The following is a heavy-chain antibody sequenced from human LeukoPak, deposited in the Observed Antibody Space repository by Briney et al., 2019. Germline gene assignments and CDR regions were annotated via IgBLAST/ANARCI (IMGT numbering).Heavy chain of an antibody. CDR1: GGSISSGSYY. CDR2: INHSGST. CDR3: ARHPPTRWFGELLRPRYYFDY. J-gene: IGHJ4*02. D-gene: IGHD3-10*01. Sequence: SETLSLTCTVSGGSISSGSYYWSWIRQPPGKGLEWIGEINHSGSTNYNPSLKSRVTISVDTSKNRFSLKLSSVTAADTAVYYCARHPPTRWFGELLRPRYYFDYWGQGTLVTVSS. V-gene: IGHV4-39*01.